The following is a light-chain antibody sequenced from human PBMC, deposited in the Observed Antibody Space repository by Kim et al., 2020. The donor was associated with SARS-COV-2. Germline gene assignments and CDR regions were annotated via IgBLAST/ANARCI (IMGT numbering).Light chain of an antibody. V-gene: IGKV1-39*01. CDR1: SINSY. Sequence: SINSYLNWYQQKPGKAPKLLIYAASSWQSGVPSRFSGSGSGTEFTLTISSLQPEDFAIYYCQQSSSTRTFGQGAKVEIK. CDR2: AAS. J-gene: IGKJ1*01. CDR3: QQSSSTRT.